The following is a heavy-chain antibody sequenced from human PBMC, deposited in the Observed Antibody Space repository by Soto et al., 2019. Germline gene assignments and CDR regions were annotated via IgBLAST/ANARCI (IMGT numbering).Heavy chain of an antibody. V-gene: IGHV3-30*18. CDR2: IAHDGSNT. J-gene: IGHJ4*02. CDR3: AKDPFEYSATYPGH. CDR1: GFSFSSFG. D-gene: IGHD1-26*01. Sequence: GGSLRLSCVGSGFSFSSFGMNWVRQAPGKGLEWVALIAHDGSNTDYIDSVKGRFTISRDNSMNTLYLQMDSLRPEDTGVYYCAKDPFEYSATYPGHWGQGTLVTVSS.